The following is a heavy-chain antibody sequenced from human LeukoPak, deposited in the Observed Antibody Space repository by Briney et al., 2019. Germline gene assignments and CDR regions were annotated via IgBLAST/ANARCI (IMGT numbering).Heavy chain of an antibody. J-gene: IGHJ4*02. CDR3: ARLGPAAGTSFDY. D-gene: IGHD6-13*01. V-gene: IGHV4-59*08. Sequence: EPSETLSLTCTVSAGSISNYYWSWIRQPPGKGLEWIGYISYSGSTNYNPSLKSRVTISVDTSKNQISLKLSSVTAADTAVYYCARLGPAAGTSFDYWGQGTLVTVSS. CDR1: AGSISNYY. CDR2: ISYSGST.